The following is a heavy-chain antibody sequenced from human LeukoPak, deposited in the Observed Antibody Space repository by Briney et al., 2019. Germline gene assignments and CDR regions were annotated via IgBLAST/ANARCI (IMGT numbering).Heavy chain of an antibody. CDR3: ARDLYGDYVFDY. V-gene: IGHV3-21*01. J-gene: IGHJ4*02. CDR1: GFTFSSYS. CDR2: MSSSSRNI. Sequence: PGGSLRLSCAASGFTFSSYSMNWVRQAPGKGLERVSSMSSSSRNIYYADSVKGRFTISRDNAKNSLYLQMSSLRAEDTAVYYCARDLYGDYVFDYWGQGTLVTVSS. D-gene: IGHD4-17*01.